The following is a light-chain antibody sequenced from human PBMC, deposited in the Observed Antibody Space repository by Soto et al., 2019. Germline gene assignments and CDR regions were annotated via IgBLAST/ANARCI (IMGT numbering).Light chain of an antibody. V-gene: IGKV1-17*01. CDR3: LQYSIYPVT. Sequence: DIKITQSPSSLSASVVDRVTITCRASQSLGTYLNWFQQTPGKGPKRLIYAASSLQSGVPSRFSGSGSGTEFTLTISSLQPEDCATYCCLQYSIYPVTFGQVTKV. CDR2: AAS. J-gene: IGKJ1*01. CDR1: QSLGTY.